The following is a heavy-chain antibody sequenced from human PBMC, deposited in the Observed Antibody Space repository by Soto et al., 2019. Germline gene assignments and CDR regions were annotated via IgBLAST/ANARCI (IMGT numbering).Heavy chain of an antibody. J-gene: IGHJ3*02. CDR3: ATESEGLLRFLEWPQRHAFDI. V-gene: IGHV1-24*01. CDR2: FDPEDGET. D-gene: IGHD3-3*01. Sequence: GASVKVSCKVSGYTLTELSMHWVRQAPGKGLEWMGGFDPEDGETIYAQKFQGRVTMTEDTSTDTAYMELSSLRSEDTAVYYCATESEGLLRFLEWPQRHAFDIWGQGTMVTVSS. CDR1: GYTLTELS.